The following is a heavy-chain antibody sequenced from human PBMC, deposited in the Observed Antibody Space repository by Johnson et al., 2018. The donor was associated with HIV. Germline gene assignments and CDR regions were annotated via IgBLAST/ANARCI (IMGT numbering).Heavy chain of an antibody. CDR2: ISYDGSNK. D-gene: IGHD6-13*01. CDR3: ARGGYSIKDRGAFDI. J-gene: IGHJ3*02. V-gene: IGHV3-30*04. CDR1: GFTFSSYA. Sequence: VQLLESGGGVVQPGRSLRLSCAASGFTFSSYAIHWVRQAPGEGLEWVAVISYDGSNKYYADSVKGRFTISRDNSKNTLYLQMNSLRAEDTAVYYCARGGYSIKDRGAFDIWGQGTMVTVSS.